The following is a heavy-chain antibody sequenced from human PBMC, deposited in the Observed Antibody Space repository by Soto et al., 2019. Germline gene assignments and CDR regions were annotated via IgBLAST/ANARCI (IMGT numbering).Heavy chain of an antibody. CDR1: GGSVTSAGYY. D-gene: IGHD3-9*01. J-gene: IGHJ6*03. Sequence: SETLSLTCTVSGGSVTSAGYYWGWIRQPPGKGLEWIGSIYYSGNAHYNPSLKSRVTMSVETSKNQFSLKLSSVTAADTAVYYCARVILTGQFYYYMDVWGRGTTVTVSS. CDR3: ARVILTGQFYYYMDV. CDR2: IYYSGNA. V-gene: IGHV4-39*01.